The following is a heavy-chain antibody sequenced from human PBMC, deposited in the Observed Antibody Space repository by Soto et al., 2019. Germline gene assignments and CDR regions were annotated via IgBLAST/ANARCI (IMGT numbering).Heavy chain of an antibody. CDR3: ARLEGLATISYYFDF. CDR2: IYFRGNT. Sequence: SETLSLTCSPSGDSNNSDKYYWGWIGQPPGKGLGWIGSIYFRGNTYYTPSLQTRVTISLDKSKSQFSLKLNSVTAADSAVYFCARLEGLATISYYFDFWAREPWSPSPQ. D-gene: IGHD3-9*01. CDR1: GDSNNSDKYY. V-gene: IGHV4-39*01. J-gene: IGHJ4*02.